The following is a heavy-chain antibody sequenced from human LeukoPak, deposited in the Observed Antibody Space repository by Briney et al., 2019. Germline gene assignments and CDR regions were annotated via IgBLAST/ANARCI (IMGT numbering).Heavy chain of an antibody. J-gene: IGHJ5*02. CDR2: IYYSGST. V-gene: IGHV4-59*01. D-gene: IGHD3-9*01. CDR3: ARDYDVLTAYPPTQLFDP. CDR1: GGSISSYY. Sequence: PSETLSLTCTVSGGSISSYYWSWIRQPPGKGLEWIGYIYYSGSTNYNPSLKSRVTISVYTSKNQFSLKLSSVTAADTAVYYCARDYDVLTAYPPTQLFDPWGQGTLVTVSS.